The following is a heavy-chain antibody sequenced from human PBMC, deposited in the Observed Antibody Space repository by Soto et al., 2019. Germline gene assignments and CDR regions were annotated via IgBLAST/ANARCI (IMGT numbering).Heavy chain of an antibody. CDR1: GYTLTELS. CDR3: ATNVHSSGYYADY. Sequence: QVHLVPSGAEVKKPGASVKVSCKVSGYTLTELSMHWVRQAPGKGLEWMGGFDPEHGETIYAQKFQGRVIMTEDTSTDTAYMELSSLRSEDTAVYYCATNVHSSGYYADYWGQGTLVTVSS. D-gene: IGHD6-19*01. J-gene: IGHJ4*02. V-gene: IGHV1-24*01. CDR2: FDPEHGET.